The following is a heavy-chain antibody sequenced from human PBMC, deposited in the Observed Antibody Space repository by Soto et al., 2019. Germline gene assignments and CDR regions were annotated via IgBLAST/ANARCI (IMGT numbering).Heavy chain of an antibody. CDR1: GGSISSGGYY. Sequence: SETLSLTCTVSGGSISSGGYYWSWIRQHPGKGLEWIGYIYYSGSTYYNPSLKSRVTISVDTSKNQFSLKLSSVTAADTAVYYCASRKSYYYDSSGEFDYWGQGTLVTVSS. CDR3: ASRKSYYYDSSGEFDY. J-gene: IGHJ4*02. D-gene: IGHD3-22*01. V-gene: IGHV4-31*03. CDR2: IYYSGST.